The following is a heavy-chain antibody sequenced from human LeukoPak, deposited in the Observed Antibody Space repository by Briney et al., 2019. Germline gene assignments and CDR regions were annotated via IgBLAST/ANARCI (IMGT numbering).Heavy chain of an antibody. CDR2: LNHSGST. CDR3: ARVVVVVTAIRLRWFDP. D-gene: IGHD2-21*02. Sequence: PSETLSLTCAVYGGSFSGYYWSWIRQPPGKGLEWIGELNHSGSTNYNPSLKSRVTISVDTSKNQFSLKLSSVTVADTAVYYCARVVVVVTAIRLRWFDPWGQGTLVTVSS. CDR1: GGSFSGYY. J-gene: IGHJ5*02. V-gene: IGHV4-34*01.